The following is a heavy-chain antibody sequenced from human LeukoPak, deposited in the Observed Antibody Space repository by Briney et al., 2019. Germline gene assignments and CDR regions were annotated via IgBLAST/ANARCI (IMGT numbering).Heavy chain of an antibody. J-gene: IGHJ4*02. CDR1: GFTFSSYS. CDR3: VRGGPTVTTWGPFDY. CDR2: ISSSSSTI. D-gene: IGHD4-17*01. V-gene: IGHV3-48*02. Sequence: GGSLRLSCAASGFTFSSYSMNWVRQAPGKGLDWVSYISSSSSTIYYADSVKGRFTISRDNAKNSLYLQMNSLRDEDTAVYYCVRGGPTVTTWGPFDYWGQGTLVTVSS.